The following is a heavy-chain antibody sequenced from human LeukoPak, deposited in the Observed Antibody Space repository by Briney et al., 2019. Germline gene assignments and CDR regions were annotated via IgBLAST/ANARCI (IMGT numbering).Heavy chain of an antibody. CDR1: GGSISRSSYY. CDR2: IYYSGRT. V-gene: IGHV4-61*01. Sequence: SETLSLTCTVSGGSISRSSYYWSWIRQPPGKGLEWIGYIYYSGRTNYNPSLKSRVTISVDTSKNQFSLKLSSVTAADTAVYFCARSIIYGGTSDYYYGMDVWGQGTTVTVS. CDR3: ARSIIYGGTSDYYYGMDV. D-gene: IGHD4-23*01. J-gene: IGHJ6*02.